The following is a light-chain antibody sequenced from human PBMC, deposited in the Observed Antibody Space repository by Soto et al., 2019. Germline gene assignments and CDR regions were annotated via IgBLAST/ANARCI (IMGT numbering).Light chain of an antibody. Sequence: QSALTQPRSVSGSPGQSLTISCTGSSSDVAAYSSVSWYQQHPDKAPKLIIYDVNQRPSGVPDRFSGSRSGNTASLTISGLQAEDDADYYCCSFAGGHTYVFGTGTKLTVL. CDR3: CSFAGGHTYV. V-gene: IGLV2-11*01. CDR2: DVN. CDR1: SSDVAAYSS. J-gene: IGLJ1*01.